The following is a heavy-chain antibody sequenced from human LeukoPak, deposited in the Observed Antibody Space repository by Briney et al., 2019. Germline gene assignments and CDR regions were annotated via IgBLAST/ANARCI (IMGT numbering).Heavy chain of an antibody. V-gene: IGHV3-30*18. CDR1: GFTFSSYG. J-gene: IGHJ3*01. CDR3: AKKVGEMGGPSPFDV. D-gene: IGHD1-26*01. Sequence: GGSLRLCCAASGFTFSSYGMHWVRQAPGKGLDWMAVISYDGSRKYYADSVKGRFTISRDNSKNTLYLQMDSPRAEDTAVYYCAKKVGEMGGPSPFDVWGQGTMVTVSS. CDR2: ISYDGSRK.